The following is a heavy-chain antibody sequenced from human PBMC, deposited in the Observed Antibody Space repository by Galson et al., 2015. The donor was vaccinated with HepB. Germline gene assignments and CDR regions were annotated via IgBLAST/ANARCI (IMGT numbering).Heavy chain of an antibody. D-gene: IGHD3-3*01. Sequence: SLRLSCAASGFTFSTYTMNWVRQAPGKGLEWVSSISPPGNDIYYADSVRGRFTVSRDNVDQSLYPQMNSLRPEDTALYYCARDLGTLFGVVVDAFDLWGQGTMVTVSS. CDR1: GFTFSTYT. V-gene: IGHV3-21*01. CDR3: ARDLGTLFGVVVDAFDL. J-gene: IGHJ3*01. CDR2: ISPPGNDI.